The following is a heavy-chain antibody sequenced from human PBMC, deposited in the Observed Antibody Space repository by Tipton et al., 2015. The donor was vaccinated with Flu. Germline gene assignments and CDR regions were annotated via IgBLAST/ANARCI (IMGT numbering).Heavy chain of an antibody. CDR3: ARVGEGSSCWYLYNWFDP. D-gene: IGHD6-19*01. V-gene: IGHV1-2*02. Sequence: QLVQSGAEVKKPGASVKVSCKASGYTFTGYYMHWVRQAPGQGLEWMGWINPNSGGTNYAQKFQGRVTMTRDTSISTAYTELSRLRSDDTAVYYCARVGEGSSCWYLYNWFDPWGQGTLVTVSS. CDR2: INPNSGGT. CDR1: GYTFTGYY. J-gene: IGHJ5*02.